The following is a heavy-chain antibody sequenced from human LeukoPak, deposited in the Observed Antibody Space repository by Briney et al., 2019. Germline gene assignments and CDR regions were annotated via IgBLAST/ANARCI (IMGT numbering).Heavy chain of an antibody. CDR3: AKDADYYDSSFAAPRGTYYFDY. V-gene: IGHV3-30*02. CDR2: IRDDGSNK. J-gene: IGHJ4*02. CDR1: GFTFSSYG. Sequence: GGSLRLSCAASGFTFSSYGMHWVRQAPGKGLGWVAFIRDDGSNKYYADSVKCRFTISRDNSKNTLYLQMNSLRAEDTAVYYCAKDADYYDSSFAAPRGTYYFDYWGQGTLVTVSS. D-gene: IGHD3-22*01.